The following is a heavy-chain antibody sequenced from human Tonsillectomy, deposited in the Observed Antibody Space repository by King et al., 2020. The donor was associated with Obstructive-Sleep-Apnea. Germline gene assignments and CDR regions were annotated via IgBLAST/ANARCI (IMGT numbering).Heavy chain of an antibody. CDR3: ATERAAVTNWFDP. CDR1: GGSISSSSCY. CDR2: IYYGGRT. V-gene: IGHV4-39*07. Sequence: QLQESGPGLVKPSETLSLTCSVSGGSISSSSCYWGWIRQPPGKGLEWIGSIYYGGRTYYSPSLKSRVTISVDTSKNQFSLNLRSLTAADTAVYYCATERAAVTNWFDPWGQGTLVTVSS. J-gene: IGHJ5*02. D-gene: IGHD6-13*01.